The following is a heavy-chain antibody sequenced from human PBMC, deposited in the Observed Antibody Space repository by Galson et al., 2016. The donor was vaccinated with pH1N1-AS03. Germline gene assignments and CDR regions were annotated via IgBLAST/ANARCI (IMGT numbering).Heavy chain of an antibody. CDR1: GGSINSYY. CDR2: IYQPGST. D-gene: IGHD3-3*01. Sequence: SETLSLTCSVSGGSINSYYWNWIRQPPGKGLEWIGYIYQPGSTKYNPSLKSRVTISVDTSKNQFSLKLISLTAADTAVYYFARGAFTYYDFSTGYFPFDLWGQGTLVTVSS. CDR3: ARGAFTYYDFSTGYFPFDL. V-gene: IGHV4-59*01. J-gene: IGHJ4*02.